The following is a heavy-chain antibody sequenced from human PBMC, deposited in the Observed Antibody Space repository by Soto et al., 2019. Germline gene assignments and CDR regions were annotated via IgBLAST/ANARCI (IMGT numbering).Heavy chain of an antibody. CDR3: ARAVRTTVVTPYYFDY. V-gene: IGHV4-30-4*01. D-gene: IGHD4-17*01. CDR1: GGSISSGDYY. J-gene: IGHJ4*02. CDR2: IHYSGST. Sequence: LSLTCTVSGGSISSGDYYWSWIRQPPGKGLEWIGYIHYSGSTYYNPSLKSRVTISVDTSKNQFSLKLSSVTAADTAVYYCARAVRTTVVTPYYFDYWGQGTLVTVSS.